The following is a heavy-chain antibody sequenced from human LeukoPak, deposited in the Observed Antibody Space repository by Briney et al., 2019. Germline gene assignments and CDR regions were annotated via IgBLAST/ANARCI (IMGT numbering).Heavy chain of an antibody. CDR1: GFTFSDYY. V-gene: IGHV3-11*04. CDR3: ARGPDDYVWGTNRHFDY. CDR2: ISSSGSTI. D-gene: IGHD3-16*01. J-gene: IGHJ4*02. Sequence: GGSLRLSGAASGFTFSDYYMSWVRQAPGKGLEWVSYISSSGSTIYYADSAKGRFTISRDNAKNSLYLQMNSLRAEDTAVYYCARGPDDYVWGTNRHFDYWGQGTLVTVSS.